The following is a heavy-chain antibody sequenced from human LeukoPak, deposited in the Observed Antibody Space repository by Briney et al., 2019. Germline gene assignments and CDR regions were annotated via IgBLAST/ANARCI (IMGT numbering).Heavy chain of an antibody. CDR1: GFTSSSYW. J-gene: IGHJ6*03. CDR2: IKTVVSRT. CDR3: ARTSYNWNYYYYYMDV. V-gene: IGHV3-74*01. D-gene: IGHD1-20*01. Sequence: GGSLRLSCAASGFTSSSYWMHWVRHAPGRGLVWVSRIKTVVSRTSYADSVKGRFTISRDNDKTTLYLQMSSLRAEDTAVYYCARTSYNWNYYYYYMDVWGKGTTVTVS.